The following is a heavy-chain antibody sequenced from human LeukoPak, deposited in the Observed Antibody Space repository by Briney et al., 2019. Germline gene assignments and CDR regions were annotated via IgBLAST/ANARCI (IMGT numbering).Heavy chain of an antibody. J-gene: IGHJ4*02. CDR1: GYTFTSYG. CDR3: ARFRGHKGASKKYSSSFIDY. CDR2: ISAYNGNT. V-gene: IGHV1-18*01. Sequence: ASVKVSCKASGYTFTSYGISWVRQAPGQGLEWMGWISAYNGNTNYAQKLQGRVTMTTDTSTSTAYMELRSLRSDDTAVYYCARFRGHKGASKKYSSSFIDYWGQGTLVTVSS. D-gene: IGHD6-13*01.